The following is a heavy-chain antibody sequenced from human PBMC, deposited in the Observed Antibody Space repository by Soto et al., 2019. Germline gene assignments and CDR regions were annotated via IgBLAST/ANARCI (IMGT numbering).Heavy chain of an antibody. CDR1: GFTFSSYA. D-gene: IGHD2-2*01. CDR2: ITGSGGST. CDR3: AKPNLYCTSTSCYDY. Sequence: SGGSLRLSCAASGFTFSSYAMTWVRQAPGKGLEWVSVITGSGGSTHYADSVRGRFTISRDNSNNTLYLQMNGLRAEDTAVYYCAKPNLYCTSTSCYDYWGQGTLVTVSS. J-gene: IGHJ4*02. V-gene: IGHV3-23*01.